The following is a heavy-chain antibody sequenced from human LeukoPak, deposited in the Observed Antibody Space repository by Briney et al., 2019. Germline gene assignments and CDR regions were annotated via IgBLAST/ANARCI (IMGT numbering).Heavy chain of an antibody. CDR2: IKQDGSGK. CDR3: AKVAVVRGVINGYFDY. D-gene: IGHD3-10*01. Sequence: GGSLRLSCAASGFTFSSNWMSWVRQAPGKGLEGVANIKQDGSGKYYADSVKGRFTISRDNAKNSVYLQMDSLRAEDTAVYYCAKVAVVRGVINGYFDYWGQGTLVTASS. V-gene: IGHV3-7*01. CDR1: GFTFSSNW. J-gene: IGHJ4*02.